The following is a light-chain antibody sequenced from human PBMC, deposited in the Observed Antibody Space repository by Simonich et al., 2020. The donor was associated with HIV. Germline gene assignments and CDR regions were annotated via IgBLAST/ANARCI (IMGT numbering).Light chain of an antibody. Sequence: QSALTQPPSASGSPGQAVTISSTGTSSDVGGYNFVSWYQQHPGQAPKLMIYEVTKRPTGVPDRFSGSESDNTASLTVSGLQAEDEADYYCSSYAGSNNWVFGGGTQLTVL. CDR1: SSDVGGYNF. CDR3: SSYAGSNNWV. CDR2: EVT. V-gene: IGLV2-8*01. J-gene: IGLJ3*02.